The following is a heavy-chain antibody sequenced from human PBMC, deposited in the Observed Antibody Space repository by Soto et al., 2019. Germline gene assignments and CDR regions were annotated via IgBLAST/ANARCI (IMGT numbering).Heavy chain of an antibody. CDR1: GYTFTGYY. V-gene: IGHV1-2*04. CDR2: INPNSGGT. CDR3: ARGPGSGDTYYYYYMDV. J-gene: IGHJ6*03. Sequence: ASVKVSCKASGYTFTGYYMHWVRQAPGQGLEWMGWINPNSGGTNYAQKFQGWVTMTRDTSISTAYMELSRLRSDDTAVYYCARGPGSGDTYYYYYMDVWGKGTTVTVSS. D-gene: IGHD6-19*01.